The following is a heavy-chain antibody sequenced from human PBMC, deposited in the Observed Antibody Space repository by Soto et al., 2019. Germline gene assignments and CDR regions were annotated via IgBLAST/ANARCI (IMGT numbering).Heavy chain of an antibody. CDR1: GVSISSGGYS. J-gene: IGHJ3*02. V-gene: IGHV4-30-2*01. Sequence: SETLSLTCAVSGVSISSGGYSWSWIRQPPGKGLEWIGYIYHSGSTYYNPSLKSRVTISVDRSKNQFSLKLSSVTAADTAVYYCARAGGGYYDSSGGAFDIWGQGTMVTVSS. D-gene: IGHD3-22*01. CDR2: IYHSGST. CDR3: ARAGGGYYDSSGGAFDI.